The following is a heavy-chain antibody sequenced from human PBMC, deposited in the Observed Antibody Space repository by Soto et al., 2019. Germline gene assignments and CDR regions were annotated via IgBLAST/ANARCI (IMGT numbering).Heavy chain of an antibody. J-gene: IGHJ4*01. CDR1: GYTSTTYH. CDR3: AEDATTDDNDAFDF. D-gene: IGHD1-1*01. CDR2: IHPSGGIT. Sequence: ASVKVSCKASGYTSTTYHIHWVRQAPGQGLEWMGIIHPSGGITNYAQKFQGRVTMTRDTSTNTVYMELSSLRSDDTAVYYCAEDATTDDNDAFDFWGQGTMVTVSS. V-gene: IGHV1-46*01.